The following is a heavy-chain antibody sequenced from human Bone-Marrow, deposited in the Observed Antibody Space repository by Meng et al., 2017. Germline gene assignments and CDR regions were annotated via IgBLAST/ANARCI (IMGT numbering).Heavy chain of an antibody. CDR3: LRTHALDTASDAFDI. D-gene: IGHD5-18*01. CDR2: IDWDDDK. CDR1: GFSLSTSGMR. Sequence: SGPTLVKPTQTLTLTCTLSGFSLSTSGMRVSWIRQPPGKALEWLARIDWDDDKFYSTSLKTRLTISKNTSKNQVVLTMTNMDPVNTATYYFLRTHALDTASDAFDIWGQGTMVTVSS. J-gene: IGHJ3*02. V-gene: IGHV2-70*04.